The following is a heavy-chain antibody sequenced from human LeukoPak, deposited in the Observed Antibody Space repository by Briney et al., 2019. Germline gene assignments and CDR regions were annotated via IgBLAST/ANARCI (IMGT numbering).Heavy chain of an antibody. D-gene: IGHD5-24*01. Sequence: ESGPTLVKPTQTLTLTCTFSGFSLSSGGVGVGWIRQPPGKALEWLSLIYWNDDKRYSPSLKSRLTIRKDTSKNQVVLTMTNMDPVDTATYFCVHKWGYNDYFDYWGQGTLVTVSS. CDR1: GFSLSSGGVG. J-gene: IGHJ4*02. V-gene: IGHV2-5*01. CDR3: VHKWGYNDYFDY. CDR2: IYWNDDK.